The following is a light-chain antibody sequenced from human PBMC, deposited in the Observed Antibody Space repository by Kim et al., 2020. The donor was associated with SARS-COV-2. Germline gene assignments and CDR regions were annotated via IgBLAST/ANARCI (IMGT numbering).Light chain of an antibody. V-gene: IGLV3-10*01. CDR2: EDN. Sequence: SPEQPAPITCSGDALPIKFAYWYRKRSGQAPVLVIYEDNTRPSGIPERCSGSSSGTTATLSISGAQVEDDADFFCYTTDISGALRVFGGGTQLTVL. J-gene: IGLJ3*02. CDR3: YTTDISGALRV. CDR1: ALPIKF.